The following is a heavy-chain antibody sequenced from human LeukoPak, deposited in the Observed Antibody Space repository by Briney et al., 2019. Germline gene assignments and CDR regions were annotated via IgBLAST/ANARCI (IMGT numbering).Heavy chain of an antibody. CDR2: IYTSGST. CDR1: GGSISSGGYY. J-gene: IGHJ4*02. V-gene: IGHV4-61*02. Sequence: SETLSLTCTVSGGSISSGGYYWSWIRQPAGKGLEWIGRIYTSGSTNYNPSLKSRVTISVDTSKNQFSLKLSSVTAADTAVYYCARGGGEFNNWGQGTLVTVSS. D-gene: IGHD2-15*01. CDR3: ARGGGEFNN.